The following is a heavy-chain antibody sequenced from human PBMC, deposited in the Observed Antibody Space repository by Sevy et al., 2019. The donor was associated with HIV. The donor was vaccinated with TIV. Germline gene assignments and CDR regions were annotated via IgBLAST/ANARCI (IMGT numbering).Heavy chain of an antibody. J-gene: IGHJ5*02. CDR2: IHYSGST. V-gene: IGHV4-39*01. Sequence: SETLSLTCTVSGGSISSSSYYWGWIRQPPGKGLEWIGSIHYSGSTYYNPSLKSRVTISVDTSKNQYSLKLSSVTAADTAVYYCAADYYDTGGFDPWGQGTLVTVSS. CDR3: AADYYDTGGFDP. CDR1: GGSISSSSYY. D-gene: IGHD3-22*01.